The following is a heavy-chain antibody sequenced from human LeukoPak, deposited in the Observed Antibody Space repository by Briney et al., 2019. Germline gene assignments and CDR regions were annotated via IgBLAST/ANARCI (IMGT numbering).Heavy chain of an antibody. J-gene: IGHJ4*02. V-gene: IGHV3-53*01. CDR1: GFTVSSNY. D-gene: IGHD2-21*02. CDR3: ARSPGAYCGGDCYPYYFDY. CDR2: IYSGGST. Sequence: PGGSLRLSCAASGFTVSSNYMSWVRQAPGKGLEWVSVIYSGGSTYYADSVKGRFTISRDNSKNTLYLQMNGLRAEDTAVYYCARSPGAYCGGDCYPYYFDYWGQGTLVTVSS.